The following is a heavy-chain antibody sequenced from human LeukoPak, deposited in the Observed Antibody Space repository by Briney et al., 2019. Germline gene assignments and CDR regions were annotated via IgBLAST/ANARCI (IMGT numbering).Heavy chain of an antibody. CDR3: ARHGSLLLWFGEFDY. CDR1: GGSISSSSYY. D-gene: IGHD3-10*01. V-gene: IGHV4-39*01. CDR2: IYYSGST. Sequence: SETLSLTCTVSGGSISSSSYYWGWIRQPPGKGLEWIGSIYYSGSTYYNPSLKSRVTISVDTSKNQFSLKLSSVTAADTAVYYCARHGSLLLWFGEFDYWGQGTLVTVSS. J-gene: IGHJ4*02.